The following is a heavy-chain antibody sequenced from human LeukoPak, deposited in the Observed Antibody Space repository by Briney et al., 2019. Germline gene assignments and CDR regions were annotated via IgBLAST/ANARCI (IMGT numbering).Heavy chain of an antibody. Sequence: ASVKVSCKASGYTFTSYDINWVRQATGQGLEWMGWMNPNSGNTGYAQKFQGRVTMTRNTSISTAYMEQSSLRSEDTAVYYCARTDNPAPLGAFDIWGQGTMVTVSS. CDR3: ARTDNPAPLGAFDI. D-gene: IGHD5-24*01. CDR1: GYTFTSYD. V-gene: IGHV1-8*01. J-gene: IGHJ3*02. CDR2: MNPNSGNT.